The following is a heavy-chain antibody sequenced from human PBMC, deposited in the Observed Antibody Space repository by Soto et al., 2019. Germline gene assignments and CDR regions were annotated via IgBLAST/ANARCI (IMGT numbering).Heavy chain of an antibody. CDR2: IKSKTDGGTT. CDR3: TTGPQETELWFGELLYPDY. D-gene: IGHD3-10*01. V-gene: IGHV3-15*01. J-gene: IGHJ4*02. Sequence: PGGSLRLSCAASGFTFSNAWMSWVRQAPGKGLEWVGRIKSKTDGGTTDYAAPVKGRFTISRDDSKNTLYLQMNSLKTEDTAVYYCTTGPQETELWFGELLYPDYWGQGTLVTVSS. CDR1: GFTFSNAW.